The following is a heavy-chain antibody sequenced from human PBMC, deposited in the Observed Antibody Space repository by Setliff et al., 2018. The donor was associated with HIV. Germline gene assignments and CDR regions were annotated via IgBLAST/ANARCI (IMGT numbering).Heavy chain of an antibody. CDR3: ARGESTTWDLAEYFQH. Sequence: LSLTCTVSGVSVSSGGYYWSWIRQHPGKGLEWIGYVYYTGTTYFNPSLKSRITISVDTSKNQLSLKLGFVTAADTAVYYCARGESTTWDLAEYFQHWGHGTLVTVSS. J-gene: IGHJ1*01. V-gene: IGHV4-31*03. CDR1: GVSVSSGGYY. D-gene: IGHD2-2*01. CDR2: VYYTGTT.